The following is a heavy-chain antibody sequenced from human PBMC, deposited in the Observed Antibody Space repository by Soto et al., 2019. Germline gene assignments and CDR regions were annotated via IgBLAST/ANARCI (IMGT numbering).Heavy chain of an antibody. CDR3: ARGGLYCRGGSCYSLGDY. CDR2: INAGNGNT. CDR1: GYTFTSYA. V-gene: IGHV1-3*01. Sequence: QVPLVQSGAEVKKPGASVKVSCKASGYTFTSYAMHWVRQAPGQRLEWMGWINAGNGNTKYSQKFQGRVTITRDTSASTAYMELSSLRSEDTAVYYCARGGLYCRGGSCYSLGDYWGQGTLVTVSS. J-gene: IGHJ4*02. D-gene: IGHD2-15*01.